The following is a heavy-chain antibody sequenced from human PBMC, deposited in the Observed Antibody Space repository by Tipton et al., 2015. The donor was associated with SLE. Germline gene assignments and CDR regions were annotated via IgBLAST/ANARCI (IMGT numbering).Heavy chain of an antibody. Sequence: TLSLTCTVSGGSLTGDHWSWIRQTPGKGLEWIAEINHSGSTNYNPSLKSRVTISVDTSKNQFSLRLNSVTAADTALYYCARGKNYFGSGTFQYYYYYMDVWDKGTTVTVSS. D-gene: IGHD3-10*01. CDR1: GGSLTGDH. CDR2: INHSGST. CDR3: ARGKNYFGSGTFQYYYYYMDV. V-gene: IGHV4-34*01. J-gene: IGHJ6*03.